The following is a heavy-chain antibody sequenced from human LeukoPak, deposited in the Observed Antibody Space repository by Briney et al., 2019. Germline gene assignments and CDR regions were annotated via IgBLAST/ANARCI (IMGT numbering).Heavy chain of an antibody. J-gene: IGHJ4*02. CDR1: GFTFSRYW. CDR3: AKGYSYGPSKYYFDY. CDR2: IKQDGSEK. V-gene: IGHV3-7*05. D-gene: IGHD5-18*01. Sequence: PGGSLRLSCAASGFTFSRYWMSWVRQAPGKGLEWVANIKQDGSEKYYVDSVKGRFTISRDNAKKSLYLQMNSLRAEDTAVYYCAKGYSYGPSKYYFDYWGQGTLVTVSS.